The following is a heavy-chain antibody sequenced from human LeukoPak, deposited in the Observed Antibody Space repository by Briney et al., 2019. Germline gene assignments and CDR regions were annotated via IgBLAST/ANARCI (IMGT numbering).Heavy chain of an antibody. V-gene: IGHV4-59*11. D-gene: IGHD3-3*01. CDR3: ARVGYYDFWRGANWFDP. CDR2: IYYSGST. CDR1: GGSISGHY. J-gene: IGHJ5*02. Sequence: KPSETLSLTCTVSGGSISGHYWSWIRQPPGKGLEWIGYIYYSGSTNYNPSLKSRVTISVDTSKNQFSLKLSSVTAADTAVYYCARVGYYDFWRGANWFDPWGQGTLVTVSS.